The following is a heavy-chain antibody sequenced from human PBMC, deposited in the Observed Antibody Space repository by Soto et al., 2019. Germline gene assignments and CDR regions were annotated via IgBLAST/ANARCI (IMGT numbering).Heavy chain of an antibody. Sequence: GGSLRLSCAASGFTFSSYWMSWVRQAPGKGLEWVANIKQDGSEKYYVDSVKGRFTISRDNAKNSLYLQMNSLRAEDTAVYYCARVTLYYDFWSGYYSWFDPWGQGTLVTVSS. V-gene: IGHV3-7*01. CDR1: GFTFSSYW. CDR2: IKQDGSEK. CDR3: ARVTLYYDFWSGYYSWFDP. J-gene: IGHJ5*02. D-gene: IGHD3-3*01.